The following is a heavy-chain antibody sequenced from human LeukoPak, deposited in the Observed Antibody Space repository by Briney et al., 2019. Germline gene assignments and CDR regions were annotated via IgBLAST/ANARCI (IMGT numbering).Heavy chain of an antibody. V-gene: IGHV4-38-2*01. D-gene: IGHD3-10*01. CDR2: IYHSGST. CDR1: GYSISSGYY. Sequence: SETLSLTCAVSGYSISSGYYRGWIRPPPGKGLEWIGSIYHSGSTYYNPSLKSRVTISVDTSKNQFSLKLSSVTTADTAVYYGARGHRVVRGPFQHWGQGTLVTVSS. J-gene: IGHJ1*01. CDR3: ARGHRVVRGPFQH.